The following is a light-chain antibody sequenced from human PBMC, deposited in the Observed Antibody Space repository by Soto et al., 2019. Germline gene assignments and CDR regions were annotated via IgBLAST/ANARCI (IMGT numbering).Light chain of an antibody. J-gene: IGLJ2*01. CDR2: EVS. CDR3: QSYDSRLSGGVL. V-gene: IGLV2-14*01. CDR1: SSDVGGYNY. Sequence: QSALTQPASVSGSPGQSITISCTGTSSDVGGYNYVSWYQQHPGKAPKLMIYEVSNRPSGVSNRFSGSKSGNTASLTISGLQADDEAYYYCQSYDSRLSGGVLFGGGTKLTVL.